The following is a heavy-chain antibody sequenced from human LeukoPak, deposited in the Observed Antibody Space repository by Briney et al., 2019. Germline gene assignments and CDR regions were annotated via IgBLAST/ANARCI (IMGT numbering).Heavy chain of an antibody. V-gene: IGHV4-59*08. CDR1: GASIRPYY. CDR2: MYYSGTR. CDR3: ARHGPANSLDF. J-gene: IGHJ4*02. Sequence: SSETLSLTCSVSGASIRPYYWSWLRQSPGKGLEWIGFMYYSGTRNYNPSFTGRITISVDTSKNQFSLHLSSVTAADTAVYYCARHGPANSLDFWGRGNLVTVSS. D-gene: IGHD1/OR15-1a*01.